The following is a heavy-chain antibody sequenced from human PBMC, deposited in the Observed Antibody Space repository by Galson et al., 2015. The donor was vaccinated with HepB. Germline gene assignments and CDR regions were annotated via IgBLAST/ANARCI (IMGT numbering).Heavy chain of an antibody. V-gene: IGHV5-10-1*01. D-gene: IGHD6-13*01. Sequence: QSGAEVKKPGESLRISCKGSGYSFTSYWISWVRQMPGKGLEWMGRIDPSDSYTNYSPSFQGHVTISADKSISTAYLQWSSLKASDTAMYYCARLILSSSWYDYYYGMDVWGQGTTVTVSS. CDR3: ARLILSSSWYDYYYGMDV. CDR1: GYSFTSYW. CDR2: IDPSDSYT. J-gene: IGHJ6*02.